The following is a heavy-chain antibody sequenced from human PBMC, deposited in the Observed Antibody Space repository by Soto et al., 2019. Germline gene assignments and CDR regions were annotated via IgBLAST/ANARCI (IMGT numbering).Heavy chain of an antibody. Sequence: SETLSLTCTVSGGSISSGDYYWSWIRQPPGKGLEWIGYIYYSGSTYYNPSLKSRVTISVDTSKNQSSLKLSSVTAADTAVYYCARQSVTYYDILTGFDYWGQGTLVTVSS. CDR1: GGSISSGDYY. D-gene: IGHD3-9*01. CDR3: ARQSVTYYDILTGFDY. V-gene: IGHV4-30-4*01. J-gene: IGHJ4*02. CDR2: IYYSGST.